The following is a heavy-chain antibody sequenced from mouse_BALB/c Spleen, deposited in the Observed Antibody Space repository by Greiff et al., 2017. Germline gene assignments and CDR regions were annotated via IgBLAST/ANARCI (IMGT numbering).Heavy chain of an antibody. CDR1: GFTFSDYY. CDR2: ISDGGSYT. V-gene: IGHV5-4*02. D-gene: IGHD1-2*01. Sequence: EVQVVESGGGLVKPGGSLKLSCAASGFTFSDYYMYWVRQTPEKRLEWVATISDGGSYTYYPDSVKGRFTISRDNAKNNLYLQMSSLKSEDTAMYYCAREGLLRLAAWFAYWGQGTLVTVSA. CDR3: AREGLLRLAAWFAY. J-gene: IGHJ3*01.